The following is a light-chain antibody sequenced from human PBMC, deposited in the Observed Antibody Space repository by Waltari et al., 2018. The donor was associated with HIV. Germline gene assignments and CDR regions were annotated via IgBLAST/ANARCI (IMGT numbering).Light chain of an antibody. V-gene: IGLV2-14*01. CDR3: SSYTSSSTVV. J-gene: IGLJ2*01. Sequence: QSALTQPASVSGSPGKSLTISCTGTSSDVGGYNYVSWSQQQPGKAPKLMIYEVSNRPSGFSNRFSGSKSGNTASLTISGLQAEDEADYYCSSYTSSSTVVFGGGTKLTVL. CDR2: EVS. CDR1: SSDVGGYNY.